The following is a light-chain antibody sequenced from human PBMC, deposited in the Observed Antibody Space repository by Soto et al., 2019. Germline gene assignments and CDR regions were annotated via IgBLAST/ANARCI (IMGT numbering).Light chain of an antibody. V-gene: IGLV1-47*01. CDR3: VAWDDSLSGPV. CDR1: SSNIGSNS. CDR2: KDT. J-gene: IGLJ1*01. Sequence: QSVLTQPPSASGAPGQRVTITCSGGSSNIGSNSVYWYQQFPGTAPRLLIYKDTQRPSGVPDRFSGSKSGTSASLAISGLQSEDELNYYCVAWDDSLSGPVFGTGTKVTVL.